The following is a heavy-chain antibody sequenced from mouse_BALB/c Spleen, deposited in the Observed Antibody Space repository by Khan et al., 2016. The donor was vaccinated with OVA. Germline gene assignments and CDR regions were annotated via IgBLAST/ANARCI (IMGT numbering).Heavy chain of an antibody. CDR2: ISYDGSN. J-gene: IGHJ3*01. CDR1: GYSITSGYY. D-gene: IGHD2-1*01. Sequence: EVKLEESGPGLVKPSQSLSLTCSATGYSITSGYYWNWIRQFPGNRLEWMGYISYDGSNNYNPSLKNRISITRDTSKKQFFLKLNSVTTEDTATYYCASKSDGKGAYWGQGTLVTVSA. CDR3: ASKSDGKGAY. V-gene: IGHV3-6*02.